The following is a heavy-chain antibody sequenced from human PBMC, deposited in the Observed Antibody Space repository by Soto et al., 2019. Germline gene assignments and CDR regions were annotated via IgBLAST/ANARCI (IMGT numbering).Heavy chain of an antibody. D-gene: IGHD3-16*01. V-gene: IGHV1-46*01. CDR1: RYTFTSYY. J-gene: IGHJ3*02. CDR2: INPSGGST. Sequence: ASVKVSCKASRYTFTSYYMHWVRQAPGQGLEWMGIINPSGGSTSYAQKFQGSVTMTRDTSTSTVYMELSSLRSEDTAVYYCARQGGGPGAFDIWGQGTMVTVSS. CDR3: ARQGGGPGAFDI.